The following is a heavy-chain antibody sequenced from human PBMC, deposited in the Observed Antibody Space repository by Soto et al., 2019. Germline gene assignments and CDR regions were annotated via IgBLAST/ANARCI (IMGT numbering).Heavy chain of an antibody. D-gene: IGHD4-17*01. CDR2: IYHSGGT. V-gene: IGHV4-4*02. Sequence: PSETLSLACAVSGGSISSNNWWSWVRQPPGKWLEWIGEIYHSGGTNYNPSLKSRVTLSVDKSKNECSLKLGSVTAAATAMYYCARAGDYPLTGAFDVWGQGTMVTVSS. CDR3: ARAGDYPLTGAFDV. CDR1: GGSISSNNW. J-gene: IGHJ3*01.